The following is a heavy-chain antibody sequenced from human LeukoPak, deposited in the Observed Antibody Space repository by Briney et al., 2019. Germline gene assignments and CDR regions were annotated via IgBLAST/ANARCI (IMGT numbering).Heavy chain of an antibody. J-gene: IGHJ4*02. CDR2: IKQDGSEK. Sequence: GGSLRLSCATSGFTFDSYWMSWVRQAPGKGLEWVANIKQDGSEKYYVDSVRGRFTISRDNAKNSLSLQMNSLRAEDTAVYYCARSDFWSGYHRGYFDYWGQGTLVTVSS. CDR1: GFTFDSYW. D-gene: IGHD3-3*01. V-gene: IGHV3-7*05. CDR3: ARSDFWSGYHRGYFDY.